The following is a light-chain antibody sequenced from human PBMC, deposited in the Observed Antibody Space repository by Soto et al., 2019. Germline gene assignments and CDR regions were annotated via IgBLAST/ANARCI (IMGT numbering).Light chain of an antibody. CDR3: MQGTHWPLT. V-gene: IGKV2-30*01. J-gene: IGKJ1*01. CDR2: KVS. CDR1: QSLVYGDGNTY. Sequence: DVVMTQSPLSLTVTLGQPASISCRSGQSLVYGDGNTYLNWFHQRPGQSPRRLIHKVSNRDSGVPDRFSGSVSGTDFTLEISRVDAEDVGIYYCMQGTHWPLTFGQGTKVEIK.